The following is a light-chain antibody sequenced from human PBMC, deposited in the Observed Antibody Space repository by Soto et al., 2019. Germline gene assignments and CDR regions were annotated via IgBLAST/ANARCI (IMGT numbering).Light chain of an antibody. CDR3: QQSRDYPWT. CDR1: QSIDFY. CDR2: EAS. Sequence: DIQMTQSPSTLSASVGDRVTITCRASQSIDFYLAGYQQKPGKAPKLLIYEASNLESGVPSRFSGSGFGTEFTLSISSLQPDDFATYYCQQSRDYPWTFGQGTKVDIK. V-gene: IGKV1-5*03. J-gene: IGKJ1*01.